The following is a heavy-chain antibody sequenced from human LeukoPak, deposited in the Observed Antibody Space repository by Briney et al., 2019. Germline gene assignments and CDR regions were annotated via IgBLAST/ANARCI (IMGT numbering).Heavy chain of an antibody. J-gene: IGHJ5*02. Sequence: GASAKITCNASGYSSTNYGISWVRQAPGQGLEGMGGIHIYRGTTTYAQKFQSRVTMTTDTSASTVYMEVGGLRSDDTAMYYCARDVGITVADSFDPWGQGTLVTVSS. V-gene: IGHV1-18*01. D-gene: IGHD6-13*01. CDR3: ARDVGITVADSFDP. CDR1: GYSSTNYG. CDR2: IHIYRGTT.